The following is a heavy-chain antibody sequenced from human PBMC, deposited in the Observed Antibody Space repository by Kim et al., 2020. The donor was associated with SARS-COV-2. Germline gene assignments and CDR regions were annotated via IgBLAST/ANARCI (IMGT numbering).Heavy chain of an antibody. D-gene: IGHD3-10*01. J-gene: IGHJ4*02. CDR2: IYPGDSDT. CDR3: ARSGNTMVRGVIPDY. CDR1: GYSFTSYW. Sequence: GESLKISCKGSGYSFTSYWIGWVRQMPGKGLEWMGIIYPGDSDTRYSPSFQGQVTISADKSISTAYLQWSSLKASDTAMYYCARSGNTMVRGVIPDYWGQGTLVTVSS. V-gene: IGHV5-51*01.